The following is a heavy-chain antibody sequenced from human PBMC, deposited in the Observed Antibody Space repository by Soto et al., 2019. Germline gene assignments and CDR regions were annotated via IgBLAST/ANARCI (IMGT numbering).Heavy chain of an antibody. Sequence: QVQLVQSGAEVKKPGSSVKVSCKASGGTFSSYAISWVQQAPGQGLEWMGGIIPIFGTANYAQKFQGRVTITADESTSTAYMELSSLRSEDTAVYYCARVGTMVRGVKNYYYGMDVWGQGTTVTVSS. V-gene: IGHV1-69*01. J-gene: IGHJ6*02. CDR1: GGTFSSYA. D-gene: IGHD3-10*01. CDR2: IIPIFGTA. CDR3: ARVGTMVRGVKNYYYGMDV.